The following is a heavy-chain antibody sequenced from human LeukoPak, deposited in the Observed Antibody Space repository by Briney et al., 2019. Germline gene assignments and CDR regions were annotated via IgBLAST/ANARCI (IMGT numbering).Heavy chain of an antibody. CDR2: IKEDGSMK. CDR1: GFTFSNYW. Sequence: GGSLRLSCAASGFTFSNYWMSWVRQAPGKGLEWVANIKEDGSMKYYVDSVKGRFTISRDNAKNSLYLQMNSLRAEDTAVYYCARDRWGYSYGGDWGQGTLVTVSS. D-gene: IGHD5-18*01. CDR3: ARDRWGYSYGGD. J-gene: IGHJ4*02. V-gene: IGHV3-7*01.